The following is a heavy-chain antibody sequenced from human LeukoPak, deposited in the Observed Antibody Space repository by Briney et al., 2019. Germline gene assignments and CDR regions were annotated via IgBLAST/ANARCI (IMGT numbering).Heavy chain of an antibody. D-gene: IGHD2-15*01. CDR3: ARDLAYCSGGSCYLGGFDI. Sequence: ASVKVSCKVSGYTLTELSMHWVRQAPGKGLEWMGGFDPEDGETIYAQKFQGRVTMTEDTSTDTAYMELSRLRSDDTAVYYCARDLAYCSGGSCYLGGFDIWGQGTMVTVSS. V-gene: IGHV1-24*01. CDR1: GYTLTELS. J-gene: IGHJ3*02. CDR2: FDPEDGET.